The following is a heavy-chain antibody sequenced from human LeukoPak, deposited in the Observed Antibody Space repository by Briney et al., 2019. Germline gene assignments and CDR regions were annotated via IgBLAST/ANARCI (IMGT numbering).Heavy chain of an antibody. J-gene: IGHJ4*02. CDR1: GGSISSSNW. CDR3: ARHSRYGSGFDY. Sequence: SETLSLTCAVSGGSISSSNWWSWVRQPPGKGLEWIGEIYHSGSTNYNPSLKSRVTISVDTSKNQFSLKLSSVTAADTAVYYCARHSRYGSGFDYWGQGTLVTVSS. D-gene: IGHD3-10*01. CDR2: IYHSGST. V-gene: IGHV4-4*02.